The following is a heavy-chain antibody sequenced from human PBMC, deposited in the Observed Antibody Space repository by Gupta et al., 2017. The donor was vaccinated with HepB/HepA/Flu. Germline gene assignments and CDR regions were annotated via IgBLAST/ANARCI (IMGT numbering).Heavy chain of an antibody. CDR2: INHSGST. CDR3: ARLLGIWSY. Sequence: QLQLQQSGAGLLQPSATLSLTCAVYGGSFSGYYWSWIRQPPGKGLEWIGEINHSGSTNYNPSLKSRVTISVDTSKNQFSLKLSSVTAADTAVYYCARLLGIWSYWGQGTLVTVSS. J-gene: IGHJ4*02. D-gene: IGHD3-3*01. V-gene: IGHV4-34*01. CDR1: GGSFSGYY.